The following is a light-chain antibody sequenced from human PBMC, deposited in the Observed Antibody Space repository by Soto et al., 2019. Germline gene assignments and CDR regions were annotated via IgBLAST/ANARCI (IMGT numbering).Light chain of an antibody. V-gene: IGLV2-8*01. CDR2: EVS. CDR1: SSDVGGYNF. Sequence: QSALTQPPSASGSPGQPVTISCTGSSSDVGGYNFVSWYQQRPGKAPKLMIYEVSKRPSGVPDRFSGSKSGNTASLTVSGLQAEDEADYYCCSYAGSNNLGVFGTGTKLTVL. J-gene: IGLJ1*01. CDR3: CSYAGSNNLGV.